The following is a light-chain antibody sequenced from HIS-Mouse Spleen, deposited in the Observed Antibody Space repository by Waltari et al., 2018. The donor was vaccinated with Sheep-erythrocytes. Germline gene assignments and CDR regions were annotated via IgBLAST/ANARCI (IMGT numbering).Light chain of an antibody. V-gene: IGKV1-39*01. CDR3: QQSYSTPQFT. J-gene: IGKJ3*01. Sequence: DIQMTQSPSSLSASVGDRVTITCRASQSISSYLNWYQQKPGKAPKLLIYAASSVQSWVPSRFSGSGSGTEFTLTISSLQPEDFATYYCQQSYSTPQFTFGPGTKVDIK. CDR2: AAS. CDR1: QSISSY.